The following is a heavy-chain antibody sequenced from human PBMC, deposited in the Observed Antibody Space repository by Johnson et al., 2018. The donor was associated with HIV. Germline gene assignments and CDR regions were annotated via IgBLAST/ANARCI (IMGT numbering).Heavy chain of an antibody. D-gene: IGHD3-10*01. Sequence: VQLVESGGGVVQPGGSLRLSCAASGFTFSSYAMHWVRQAPGKGLEWVAVISYDGSNKYYADSVKGRFTISRVNSENTLYLQMNSLRAEDTAVYYCAKGYGPGSPHGAFDIWGQGTMVTVSS. CDR2: ISYDGSNK. J-gene: IGHJ3*02. CDR1: GFTFSSYA. CDR3: AKGYGPGSPHGAFDI. V-gene: IGHV3-30-3*02.